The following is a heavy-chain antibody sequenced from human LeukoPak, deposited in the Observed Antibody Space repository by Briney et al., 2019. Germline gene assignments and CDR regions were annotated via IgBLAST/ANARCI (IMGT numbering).Heavy chain of an antibody. CDR1: GGTFSSYA. CDR2: IIPILGIA. V-gene: IGHV1-69*04. D-gene: IGHD6-13*01. CDR3: ARVYSSSWYNAFDI. Sequence: SVKVSCKASGGTFSSYAISWVRQAPGQGLEWMGRIIPILGIANYAQEFQGRVTITADKSTSTAYMELSSLRSEDTAVYYCARVYSSSWYNAFDIWGQGTMVTVSS. J-gene: IGHJ3*02.